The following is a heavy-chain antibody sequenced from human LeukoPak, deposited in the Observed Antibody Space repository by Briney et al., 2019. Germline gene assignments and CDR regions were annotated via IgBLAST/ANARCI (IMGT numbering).Heavy chain of an antibody. V-gene: IGHV3-48*01. CDR2: IGIDSGNT. Sequence: PGGSLRLSCSASGFLFNDYSMNWVRQAPGKELEGISYIGIDSGNTHYAASVRGRFVISADRATNSVYLHMTRLRVDDTAVYYCAREFRFAFDNWGQGTLVTVSS. J-gene: IGHJ4*02. CDR3: AREFRFAFDN. CDR1: GFLFNDYS. D-gene: IGHD3-10*01.